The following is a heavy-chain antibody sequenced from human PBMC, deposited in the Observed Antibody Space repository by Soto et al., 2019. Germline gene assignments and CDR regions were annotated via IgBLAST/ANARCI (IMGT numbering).Heavy chain of an antibody. CDR3: AGDYNGNRNFDY. D-gene: IGHD1-20*01. CDR1: GFTFNNHA. CDR2: MSGGVST. Sequence: EVQLLESGGGLVQPGGSLKLSCAASGFTFNNHAMTWVRQAPGKGLEWVSAMSGGVSTYYADSVKGRFTISRDNSKNALDLQMNTVRLGDTAVYYCAGDYNGNRNFDYWGEGTLVTVSS. V-gene: IGHV3-23*01. J-gene: IGHJ4*02.